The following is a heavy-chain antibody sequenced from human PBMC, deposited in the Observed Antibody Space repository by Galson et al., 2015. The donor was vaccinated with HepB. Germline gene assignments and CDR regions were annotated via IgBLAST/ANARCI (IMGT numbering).Heavy chain of an antibody. Sequence: SLRLSCAASGFTFRTYAVSWVRQAPGKGLECVSAISGGGDYTYYADSVKGRFAISRDNSKNTLYLQMNSLRAEDTAIYYCAKSLFGGNDQWDQGTLVTVSS. CDR2: ISGGGDYT. D-gene: IGHD3-16*01. CDR3: AKSLFGGNDQ. CDR1: GFTFRTYA. V-gene: IGHV3-23*01. J-gene: IGHJ4*02.